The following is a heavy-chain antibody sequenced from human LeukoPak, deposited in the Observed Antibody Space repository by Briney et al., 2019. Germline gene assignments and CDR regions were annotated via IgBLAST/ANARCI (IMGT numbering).Heavy chain of an antibody. D-gene: IGHD1-26*01. CDR1: GFTFDDYA. CDR3: AKDLNLYSGSYLGPFDY. J-gene: IGHJ4*02. CDR2: ISWNSGSI. Sequence: GGSLRLSCAASGFTFDDYAMHWVRQAPGKGLEWVSGISWNSGSIGYADSVKGRFTISRDNAKNSLYLQMNGLRAEDTALYYCAKDLNLYSGSYLGPFDYWGQGTLVTVSS. V-gene: IGHV3-9*01.